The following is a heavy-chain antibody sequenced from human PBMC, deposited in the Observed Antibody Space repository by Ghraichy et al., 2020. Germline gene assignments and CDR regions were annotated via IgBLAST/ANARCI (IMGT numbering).Heavy chain of an antibody. D-gene: IGHD2-15*01. CDR2: IYYRGST. J-gene: IGHJ4*02. CDR1: GGSISSGGYY. V-gene: IGHV4-31*02. CDR3: ARTHCSGGSCYLGAQYYFDY. Sequence: SETLSLTCTVSGGSISSGGYYWGWIRQQPGKGLEWIGNIYYRGSTFYNPSLKSRINISLDTSKNQFSLKMNFVTAADTAVYYCARTHCSGGSCYLGAQYYFDYWGQGALVTVSS.